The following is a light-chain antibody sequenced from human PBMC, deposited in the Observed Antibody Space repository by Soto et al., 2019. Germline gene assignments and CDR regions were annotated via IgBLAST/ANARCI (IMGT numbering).Light chain of an antibody. CDR2: GAS. V-gene: IGKV3-15*01. J-gene: IGKJ1*01. Sequence: EIVMTQSPATLSVSPGGRATLSCRASQSVSSNLAWYQQKPGQAPRLLIYGASTRATGIPARFSGSGSGTEFTLTISSLQSEDFAVYYCQQYDYWPRTFGQGTKVDIK. CDR1: QSVSSN. CDR3: QQYDYWPRT.